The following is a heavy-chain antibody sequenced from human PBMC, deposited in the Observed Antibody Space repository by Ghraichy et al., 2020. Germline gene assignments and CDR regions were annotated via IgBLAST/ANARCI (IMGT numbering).Heavy chain of an antibody. D-gene: IGHD3-10*01. J-gene: IGHJ3*02. CDR2: ITHSGNT. CDR3: ASGLWFGEIDAFDT. CDR1: GGSFSNYF. V-gene: IGHV4-34*01. Sequence: SQTLSLTCDVYGGSFSNYFWNWIRQPPGKGLEWLGEITHSGNTNSNPSLKSRLTISVDTSKNQFSLKLSSVTALDTAIYYCASGLWFGEIDAFDTWGQGTMVTVSS.